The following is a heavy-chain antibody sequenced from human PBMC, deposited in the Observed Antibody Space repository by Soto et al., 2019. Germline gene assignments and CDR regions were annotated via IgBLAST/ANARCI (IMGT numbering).Heavy chain of an antibody. CDR3: ARDAPPADY. V-gene: IGHV1-18*04. CDR1: GYTFTSYS. J-gene: IGHJ4*02. CDR2: ISAYNGNT. Sequence: QVQLVQSGAEVKKPGASVKVSCKASGYTFTSYSISWVRQAPGQGLEWMGWISAYNGNTNYAPVLQGRVTMSTVTSSNTAYMELRSRRSDDTAVYYCARDAPPADYWGQGTLVTVSS.